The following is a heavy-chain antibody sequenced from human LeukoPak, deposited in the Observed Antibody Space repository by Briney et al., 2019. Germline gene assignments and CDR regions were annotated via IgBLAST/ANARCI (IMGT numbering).Heavy chain of an antibody. CDR1: GGSISSSLYY. V-gene: IGHV4-39*01. D-gene: IGHD3-16*02. J-gene: IGHJ1*01. Sequence: SETLSLTCIVSGGSISSSLYYWGWIRQPPGKGLEWIGNIYSGGSTLYNPSLKSRVTISVDTSKNQFSLKLTSVTAADSAVYYCARLYRGSEYLHHWGQGTLVTVSS. CDR3: ARLYRGSEYLHH. CDR2: IYSGGST.